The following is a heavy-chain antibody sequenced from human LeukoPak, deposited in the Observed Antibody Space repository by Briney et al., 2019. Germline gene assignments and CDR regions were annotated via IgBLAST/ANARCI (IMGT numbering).Heavy chain of an antibody. J-gene: IGHJ4*02. CDR3: ARDRGYSYIDY. CDR1: GFPFTNYP. CDR2: ISYDGSAK. D-gene: IGHD5-18*01. V-gene: IGHV3-30*04. Sequence: PGGSLRLSCAASGFPFTNYPMYWVRQAPGKGLEWVATISYDGSAKYYVDSLKGRFTISRDDSKNTLYLQMNSLRVEDTAVYYCARDRGYSYIDYWGQGTLVTVPP.